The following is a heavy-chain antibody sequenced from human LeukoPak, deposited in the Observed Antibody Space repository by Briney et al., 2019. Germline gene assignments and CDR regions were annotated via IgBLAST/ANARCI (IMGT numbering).Heavy chain of an antibody. CDR3: AKAMKTQQLSRTSYYFDY. J-gene: IGHJ4*02. CDR1: GFTFSSYG. CDR2: ISGSGGST. V-gene: IGHV3-23*01. Sequence: PGGSLRLSCAASGFTFSSYGMSWVRQAPGKGLEWVSAISGSGGSTYYADSVKGRFTISRDNSKNTLYLQMNSLRAEDTAVYYCAKAMKTQQLSRTSYYFDYWGQGTLVTVSS. D-gene: IGHD6-13*01.